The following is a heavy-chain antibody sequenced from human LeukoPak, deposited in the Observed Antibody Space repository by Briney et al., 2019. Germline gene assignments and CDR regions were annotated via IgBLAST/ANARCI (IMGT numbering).Heavy chain of an antibody. Sequence: PGGSLRLSCVASGFTFSNYNMNWVRQAPGKGLEWVSYISSTSSTIYYADSVKGRFTISRDNAKNSLSLQMNSLRDEDTAVYYCATRIVDGSLFDFWGQGTLVTVSS. D-gene: IGHD6-19*01. J-gene: IGHJ4*02. CDR1: GFTFSNYN. V-gene: IGHV3-48*02. CDR2: ISSTSSTI. CDR3: ATRIVDGSLFDF.